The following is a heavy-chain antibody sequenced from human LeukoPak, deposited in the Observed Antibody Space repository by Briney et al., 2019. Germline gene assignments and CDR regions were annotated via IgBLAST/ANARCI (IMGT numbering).Heavy chain of an antibody. V-gene: IGHV4-34*01. CDR2: INHSGST. CDR3: ARDQITMVRGVSRYYYYYYGMDV. Sequence: GSLRLSCTASGFTFGDHAMSWIRQPPGKGLEWIGEINHSGSTNYNPSLKSRVTISVDTSKNQFSLKLSSVTAADTAVYYCARDQITMVRGVSRYYYYYYGMDVWGKGTTVTVSS. CDR1: GFTFGDHA. J-gene: IGHJ6*04. D-gene: IGHD3-10*01.